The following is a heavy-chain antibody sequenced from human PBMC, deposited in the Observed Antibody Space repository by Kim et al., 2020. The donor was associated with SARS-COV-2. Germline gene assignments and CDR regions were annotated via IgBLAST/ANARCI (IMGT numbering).Heavy chain of an antibody. D-gene: IGHD2-2*01. CDR1: GGTFSSYA. V-gene: IGHV1-69*04. CDR3: ARGGGVVVPAATTPYYYYGMDV. CDR2: IIPILGIA. J-gene: IGHJ6*02. Sequence: SVKVSCKASGGTFSSYAISWVRQAPGQGLEWMGRIIPILGIANYEQKFQGRVTITADKSTSTAYMELSSLRSEDTAVYYCARGGGVVVPAATTPYYYYGMDVWGQGTTVTVSS.